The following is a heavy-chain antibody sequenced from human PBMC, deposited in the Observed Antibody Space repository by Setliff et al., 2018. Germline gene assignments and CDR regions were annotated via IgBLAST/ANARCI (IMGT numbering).Heavy chain of an antibody. V-gene: IGHV4-39*07. CDR3: AKDSGYSGYGYFDY. CDR1: GGSISSSSYY. J-gene: IGHJ4*02. D-gene: IGHD5-12*01. CDR2: IYYSGST. Sequence: PSETLSLTCTVSGGSISSSSYYWGWIRQPPGKGLEWIGSIYYSGSTYYNPSLKSRVTISVDTSKNQFSLKLSSVTAADTAVYYCAKDSGYSGYGYFDYWGQGTLVTVSS.